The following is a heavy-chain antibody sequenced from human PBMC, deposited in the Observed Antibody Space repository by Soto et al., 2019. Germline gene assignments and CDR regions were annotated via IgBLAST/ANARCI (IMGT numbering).Heavy chain of an antibody. V-gene: IGHV3-30-3*01. D-gene: IGHD2-21*02. CDR2: ISKDGGSK. CDR1: GFTFSSYV. CDR3: ARSYCGDDCALDY. Sequence: QVQLVESGGDVVQPGRSLRLSWAASGFTFSSYVIHWVRQAPGKGLEWVAVISKDGGSKHYADSVQGRFTISRDNSKNTVHLQMDSLRAEDTAVYYCARSYCGDDCALDYWGQGTLVTV. J-gene: IGHJ4*02.